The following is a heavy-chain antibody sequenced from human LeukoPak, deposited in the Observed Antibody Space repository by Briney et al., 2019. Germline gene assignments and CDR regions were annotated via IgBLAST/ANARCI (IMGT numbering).Heavy chain of an antibody. CDR3: ARFPHPYCSSAGCPNWLDP. CDR2: INTDTGKP. V-gene: IGHV7-4-1*02. Sequence: GASVNVSCKASGYTFSNYALNWVRQAPGQGLEWMGWINTDTGKPTYAQGFTGRFVFSLDTSVSTAYLQISSLQAADTAVYYCARFPHPYCSSAGCPNWLDPWGQGTLVTVSS. J-gene: IGHJ5*02. D-gene: IGHD2-2*01. CDR1: GYTFSNYA.